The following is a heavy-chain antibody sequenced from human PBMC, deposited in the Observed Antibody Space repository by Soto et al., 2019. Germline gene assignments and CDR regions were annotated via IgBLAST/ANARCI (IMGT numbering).Heavy chain of an antibody. V-gene: IGHV3-49*04. J-gene: IGHJ4*02. D-gene: IGHD3-9*01. CDR2: IRSKAYGGTT. Sequence: GGSLRLSCVASGFTFNNYAMSWVRQAPGKGLEWVGFIRSKAYGGTTEYAASVKGRFTISRDDSKSIAYLQMNSLKTEDTAVYYCTRNDILTGYSHFDYWGQGTLVTVSS. CDR3: TRNDILTGYSHFDY. CDR1: GFTFNNYA.